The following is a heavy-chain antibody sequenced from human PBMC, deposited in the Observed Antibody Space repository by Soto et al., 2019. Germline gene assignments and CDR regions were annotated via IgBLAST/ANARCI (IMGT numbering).Heavy chain of an antibody. CDR3: ARGEITLLGGMDV. D-gene: IGHD3-10*01. CDR1: GGSFRGYY. J-gene: IGHJ6*02. V-gene: IGHV4-34*01. CDR2: INHRGSS. Sequence: WETLSLTCTVSGGSFRGYYWGWVRQPPGKGLEWIGEINHRGSSNYHPSLKSRVTISVATSKNQFSLTVNSVTPADTAVYYCARGEITLLGGMDVWGQANTVT.